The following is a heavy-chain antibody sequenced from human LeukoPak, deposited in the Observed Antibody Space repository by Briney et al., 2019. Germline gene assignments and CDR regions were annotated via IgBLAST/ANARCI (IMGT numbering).Heavy chain of an antibody. CDR2: IIPILGIA. D-gene: IGHD4-17*01. J-gene: IGHJ6*03. CDR1: GGTFSSYA. Sequence: ASVKVSCKASGGTFSSYAISWVRQAPGQGLEWMGRIIPILGIANYAQKFQGRVTITADKSTSTAYMELSSLRSEDTAVYYCASIRAYGRGMDVWGKGTTVTVSS. V-gene: IGHV1-69*04. CDR3: ASIRAYGRGMDV.